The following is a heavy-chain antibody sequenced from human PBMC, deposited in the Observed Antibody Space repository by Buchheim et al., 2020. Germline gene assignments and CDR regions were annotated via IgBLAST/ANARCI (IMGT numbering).Heavy chain of an antibody. Sequence: QVQLQQWGAGLLKPSETLSLSCAVYGGSLSAYYWNWIRQPPGKGLEWIGEINHSGTTNYNPSLKSRVTISVDPSRNQFSLKLSSVTAADTAVYYCARAHRGGDSWGQGTL. CDR3: ARAHRGGDS. D-gene: IGHD3-16*01. J-gene: IGHJ4*02. CDR2: INHSGTT. V-gene: IGHV4-34*01. CDR1: GGSLSAYY.